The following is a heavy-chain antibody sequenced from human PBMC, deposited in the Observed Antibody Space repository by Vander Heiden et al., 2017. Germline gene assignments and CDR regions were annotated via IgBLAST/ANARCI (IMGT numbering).Heavy chain of an antibody. CDR2: ISSSSSTI. V-gene: IGHV3-48*01. Sequence: EVPLVESGGGLVQPGGFLRLSCAASGFTFSSYSMTWVRQAPGKGLEWVSYISSSSSTIYYADSVKGRFTISRDNAKNSLYLQMNSLRAEDTAVYYCARGKGGYYFDYWGQGTLVTVSS. D-gene: IGHD3-16*01. CDR3: ARGKGGYYFDY. J-gene: IGHJ4*02. CDR1: GFTFSSYS.